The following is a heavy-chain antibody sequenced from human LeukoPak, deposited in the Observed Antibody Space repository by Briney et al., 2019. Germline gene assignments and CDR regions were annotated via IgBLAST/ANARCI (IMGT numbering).Heavy chain of an antibody. J-gene: IGHJ6*02. CDR3: VRDVSRRIGMDV. D-gene: IGHD2/OR15-2a*01. CDR2: ISPGVSGYT. Sequence: GGSLRLSCLASGFSFNSYSMNWVREAPGKGLEWVSTISPGVSGYTWYAESVKGRFTISRDNPENSLYLQMDSLRADDTAVYYCVRDVSRRIGMDVWGQGTTVTVSS. V-gene: IGHV3-21*06. CDR1: GFSFNSYS.